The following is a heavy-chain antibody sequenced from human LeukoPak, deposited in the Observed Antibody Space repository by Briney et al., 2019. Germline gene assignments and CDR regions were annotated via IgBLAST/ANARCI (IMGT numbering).Heavy chain of an antibody. CDR3: ARDGVAGGFDY. Sequence: PSETLSLTCAVYGGSFRGYYWSWIRQPPGKGLEWIGEIDHSGSTNYNPSLKSRVTMSVDTSKNQFSLKLSSVTAADTAVYYCARDGVAGGFDYWGQGTLVTVSS. V-gene: IGHV4-34*01. CDR2: IDHSGST. J-gene: IGHJ4*02. CDR1: GGSFRGYY. D-gene: IGHD6-19*01.